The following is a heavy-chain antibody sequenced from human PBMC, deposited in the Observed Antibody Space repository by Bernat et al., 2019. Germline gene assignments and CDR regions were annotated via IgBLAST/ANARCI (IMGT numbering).Heavy chain of an antibody. CDR3: AKDLGCFDWLLSLDAFDI. Sequence: EVQLVESGGGLVQPGGSLRLSCAASGFTFSSYAMSWVRQAPGKGLEWVSAISGSGGSTYYADSVKCRFTISIDNSKNTLYLPMNSLRAEDTAVYYCAKDLGCFDWLLSLDAFDIWGQGTMVTVSS. CDR1: GFTFSSYA. CDR2: ISGSGGST. D-gene: IGHD3-9*01. V-gene: IGHV3-23*04. J-gene: IGHJ3*02.